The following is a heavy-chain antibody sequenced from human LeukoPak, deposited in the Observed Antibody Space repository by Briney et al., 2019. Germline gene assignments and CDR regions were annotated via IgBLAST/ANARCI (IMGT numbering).Heavy chain of an antibody. V-gene: IGHV3-73*01. CDR3: TRHPRPSGISNIAY. Sequence: GGSLRLSCAASGFTFSDSTMQWVRQASGKGLEWVGRVRSKANSYATAYAASVKGRFTISRDDSKNTAYLQLNSLKTEDTAVYYCTRHPRPSGISNIAYWGQGTLVTVSS. CDR1: GFTFSDST. J-gene: IGHJ4*02. D-gene: IGHD3-3*01. CDR2: VRSKANSYAT.